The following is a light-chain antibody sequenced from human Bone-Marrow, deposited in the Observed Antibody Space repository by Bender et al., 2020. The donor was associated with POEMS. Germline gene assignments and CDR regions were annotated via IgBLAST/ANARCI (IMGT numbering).Light chain of an antibody. V-gene: IGLV3-10*01. CDR1: ALPKKY. J-gene: IGLJ3*02. CDR3: YSTDSSYIGV. CDR2: EDT. Sequence: SYELTQPPSVSVSPGQTARITCSGDALPKKYAYWYQQKSGQAPVLVIYEDTKRPFGIAERFSGSSSGTMATLTISGAQVDDEADYCCYSTDSSYIGVFGGGTKLTVL.